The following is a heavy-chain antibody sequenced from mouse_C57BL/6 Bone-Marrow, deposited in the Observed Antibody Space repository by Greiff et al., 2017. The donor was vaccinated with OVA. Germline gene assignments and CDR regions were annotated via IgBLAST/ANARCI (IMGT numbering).Heavy chain of an antibody. CDR1: GYTFTSYW. V-gene: IGHV1-59*01. J-gene: IGHJ4*01. Sequence: QVQLQQPGAELVRPGTSVKLSCKASGYTFTSYWLHWVKQRPGQGLEWIGVIDPSDSYTNYNPKLKGKATLPVDTSSSTAYMQLSSLTSEDSAVYYSARHYGSSSYYYAMDYWGQGTSVTVSS. CDR3: ARHYGSSSYYYAMDY. D-gene: IGHD1-1*01. CDR2: IDPSDSYT.